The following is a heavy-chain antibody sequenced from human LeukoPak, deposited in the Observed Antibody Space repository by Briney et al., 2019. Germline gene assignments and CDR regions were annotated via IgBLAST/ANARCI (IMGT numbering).Heavy chain of an antibody. CDR2: IYHSGST. Sequence: SETLYLTCAVSGGSISSSNWWSWVRQPPGKGLEWIGEIYHSGSTNYNPSLKSRVTISVDKSKNQFSLKLSSVTAADTAVYYCARGPSWTTVVSLDYWGQGTLVTVSS. D-gene: IGHD4-23*01. V-gene: IGHV4-4*02. CDR3: ARGPSWTTVVSLDY. CDR1: GGSISSSNW. J-gene: IGHJ4*02.